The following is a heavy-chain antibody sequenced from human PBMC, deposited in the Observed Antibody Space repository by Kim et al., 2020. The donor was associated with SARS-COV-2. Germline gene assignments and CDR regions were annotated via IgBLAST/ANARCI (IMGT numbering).Heavy chain of an antibody. J-gene: IGHJ6*02. Sequence: RFTISRDNSKNTLYLQMNSLRAEDTAVYYCAKEGVVVPAAKGGYYGMDVWGQGTTVTVS. V-gene: IGHV3-23*01. D-gene: IGHD2-2*01. CDR3: AKEGVVVPAAKGGYYGMDV.